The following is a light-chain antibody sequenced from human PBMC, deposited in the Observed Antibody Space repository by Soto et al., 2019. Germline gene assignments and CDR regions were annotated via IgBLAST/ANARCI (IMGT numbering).Light chain of an antibody. J-gene: IGKJ1*01. CDR1: QSISSC. Sequence: TQSPGTLSLSPGERATLSCRASQSISSCLNWYQQKPGKAPKLLIYGASNLQSGVPSRFSGSESGTDFILTISSLQPEDFATYYCQQIYAAPVTFGQGTKVEIK. V-gene: IGKV1-39*01. CDR3: QQIYAAPVT. CDR2: GAS.